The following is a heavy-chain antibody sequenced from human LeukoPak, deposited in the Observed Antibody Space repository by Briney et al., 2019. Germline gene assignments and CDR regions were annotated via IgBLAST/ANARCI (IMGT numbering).Heavy chain of an antibody. CDR3: AKSGIVVASFWPWFDY. CDR1: GFTFSSYA. V-gene: IGHV3-23*01. CDR2: ISGSGGST. D-gene: IGHD3-22*01. Sequence: GGSLRLSCAASGFTFSSYAMSWVRQAPGKGLEWVSAISGSGGSTYYADSVKGRFTISRDNSKNTLYLQMNSLRAEDTAVYYCAKSGIVVASFWPWFDYWGQGTLVTVSS. J-gene: IGHJ4*02.